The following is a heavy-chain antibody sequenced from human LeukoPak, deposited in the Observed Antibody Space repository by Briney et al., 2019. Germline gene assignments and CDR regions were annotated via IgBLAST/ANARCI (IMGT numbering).Heavy chain of an antibody. D-gene: IGHD3-3*01. Sequence: PGGSLRLSCAASGFTVSSNYMSWVRQAPGKGLEWVSGISWNSGSIGYANSVKGRFTISRDNAKNSLYPQMNSLRAEDTALYYCAKSPDFWSGYGFDPWGQGALVTVSS. CDR1: GFTVSSNY. V-gene: IGHV3-9*01. CDR2: ISWNSGSI. CDR3: AKSPDFWSGYGFDP. J-gene: IGHJ5*02.